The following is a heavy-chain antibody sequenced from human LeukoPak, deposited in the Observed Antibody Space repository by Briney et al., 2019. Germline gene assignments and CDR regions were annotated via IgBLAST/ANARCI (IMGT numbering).Heavy chain of an antibody. D-gene: IGHD6-13*01. CDR3: AREWQQLVPYFDY. J-gene: IGHJ4*02. Sequence: GGSLRLSCAASGFTFSSYSMHWVRQVPGKGLEWVAVISYDGSNKYYADSVKGRFTISRDNSKNTLYLQMNSLRAEDTAVYYCAREWQQLVPYFDYWGQGILVTVSS. V-gene: IGHV3-30*04. CDR1: GFTFSSYS. CDR2: ISYDGSNK.